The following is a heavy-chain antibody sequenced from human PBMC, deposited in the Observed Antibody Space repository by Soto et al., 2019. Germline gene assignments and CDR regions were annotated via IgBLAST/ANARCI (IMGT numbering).Heavy chain of an antibody. CDR3: ARSSYYYDSSGYYYVVGYFDY. V-gene: IGHV1-69*12. J-gene: IGHJ4*02. CDR1: GGTFSSYA. Sequence: QVQLVQSGAEVKKPGSSVKVSCKASGGTFSSYAISWVRQAPGQGLEWMGGIIPIFGTANYAQKFQGRVTITEDESTXXAXMXXSSLRSEDTAVYYCARSSYYYDSSGYYYVVGYFDYWGQGTLVTVSS. CDR2: IIPIFGTA. D-gene: IGHD3-22*01.